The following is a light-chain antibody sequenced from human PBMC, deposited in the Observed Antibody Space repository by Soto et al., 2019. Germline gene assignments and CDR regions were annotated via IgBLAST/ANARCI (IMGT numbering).Light chain of an antibody. CDR1: QSISSY. CDR2: AAS. Sequence: DIQMTQSPSSLSASVGDRVTITCRASQSISSYLNWYQQKPGKAPKLLLYAASSVQSWVPLRFSGSGSGTDVNVPIRSLQPEDFAACHCQQTYSTPLTFGPETKVDIK. V-gene: IGKV1-39*01. CDR3: QQTYSTPLT. J-gene: IGKJ3*01.